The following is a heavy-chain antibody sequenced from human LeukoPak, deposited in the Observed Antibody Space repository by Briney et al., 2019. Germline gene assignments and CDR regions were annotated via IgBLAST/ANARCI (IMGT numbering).Heavy chain of an antibody. CDR2: IYYSGST. CDR1: GGSISSYY. J-gene: IGHJ2*01. Sequence: SETLSLTCTVSGGSISSYYWSWIRQPPGKGLEWIGYIYYSGSTNYNPSLKSRVTISVDTSKNQFSLKLSSVTAADTAVYYCARRIYYDGEPDWYFDLWGRGTLVTVSS. D-gene: IGHD3-22*01. V-gene: IGHV4-59*08. CDR3: ARRIYYDGEPDWYFDL.